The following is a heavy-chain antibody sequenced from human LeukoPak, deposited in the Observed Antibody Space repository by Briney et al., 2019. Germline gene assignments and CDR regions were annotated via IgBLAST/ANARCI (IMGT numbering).Heavy chain of an antibody. J-gene: IGHJ4*02. CDR1: GFIFSDYG. V-gene: IGHV3-30*02. Sequence: GGSLTLSCAASGFIFSDYGMHWLPQSPGKGLEWLAFISHDGSNKYYVGSVEGRFNVSRDSSTLYMQMNSMRREDTAVYYCAKDRSGWFTFAYWGQGTLVTVSS. CDR3: AKDRSGWFTFAY. CDR2: ISHDGSNK. D-gene: IGHD6-19*01.